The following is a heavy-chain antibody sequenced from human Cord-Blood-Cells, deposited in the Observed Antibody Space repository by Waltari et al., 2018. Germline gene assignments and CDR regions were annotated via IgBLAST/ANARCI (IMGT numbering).Heavy chain of an antibody. CDR1: GGSFSGYY. CDR2: INHSGST. V-gene: IGHV4-34*01. Sequence: QVQLQQWGAGLLKPSETLSLTCAVYGGSFSGYYRSWIRQPPGKGLEWIGEINHSGSTNYNPSLKSRVTISVDTSKNQFSLKLSSVTAADTAVYYCARGWGIAAAGTGDYWGQGTLVTVSS. J-gene: IGHJ4*02. CDR3: ARGWGIAAAGTGDY. D-gene: IGHD6-13*01.